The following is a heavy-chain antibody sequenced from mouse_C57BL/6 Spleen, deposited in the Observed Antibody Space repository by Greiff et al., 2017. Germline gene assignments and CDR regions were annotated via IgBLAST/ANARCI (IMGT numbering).Heavy chain of an antibody. Sequence: VQLQQSGAELVRPGTSVKVSCKASGYAFTNYLIEWVKQRPGQGLEWIGVINPGSGGTNYNEKFKGKATLTADKSSSTAYMQLSSLTSEDSAVYFCASAYYSNYYFDYWGQGTTLTVSS. D-gene: IGHD2-5*01. J-gene: IGHJ2*01. CDR1: GYAFTNYL. V-gene: IGHV1-54*01. CDR3: ASAYYSNYYFDY. CDR2: INPGSGGT.